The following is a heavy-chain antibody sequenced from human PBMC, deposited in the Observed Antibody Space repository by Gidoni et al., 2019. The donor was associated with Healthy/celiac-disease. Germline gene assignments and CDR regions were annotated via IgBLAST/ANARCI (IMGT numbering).Heavy chain of an antibody. CDR1: GGTFSSYA. D-gene: IGHD3-3*01. CDR2: IIPIFGTA. V-gene: IGHV1-69*06. J-gene: IGHJ6*03. Sequence: QVQLVQSGAEVKKPGSSVKVSCKASGGTFSSYAISWVRQAPGQGLEWMGGIIPIFGTANYAQKFQGRVTITADKSTSTAYMELSSLRSEDTAVYYCASLIYYDFWSGYFAGGYYMDVWGKGTTVTVSS. CDR3: ASLIYYDFWSGYFAGGYYMDV.